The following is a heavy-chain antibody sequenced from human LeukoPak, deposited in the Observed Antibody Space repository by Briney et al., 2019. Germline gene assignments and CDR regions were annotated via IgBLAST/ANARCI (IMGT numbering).Heavy chain of an antibody. CDR3: AKDAILYYYDSSGTFDY. CDR1: GFTFSSYA. D-gene: IGHD3-22*01. J-gene: IGHJ4*02. CDR2: ISGSGGST. V-gene: IGHV3-23*01. Sequence: GGSLRLSCAASGFTFSSYAMSWVRQAPGKGLEWVSAISGSGGSTYYADSVKGRFTISRDNSKNTLYLQMNSLGAEDTAVYYCAKDAILYYYDSSGTFDYWGQGTLVTVSS.